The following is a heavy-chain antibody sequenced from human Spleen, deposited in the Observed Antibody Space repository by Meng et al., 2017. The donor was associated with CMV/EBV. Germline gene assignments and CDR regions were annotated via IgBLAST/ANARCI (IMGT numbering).Heavy chain of an antibody. Sequence: GESLKISCAASGFTFSDYYMNWIRQAPGKGLEWISYITGSGDKIYYVDSVKGRFTISRDNAKNSLFLQMNSLRAEDTAVYYCARARSVPLWGQGTLVTVSS. J-gene: IGHJ4*02. D-gene: IGHD5/OR15-5a*01. CDR2: ITGSGDKI. V-gene: IGHV3-11*04. CDR1: GFTFSDYY. CDR3: ARARSVPL.